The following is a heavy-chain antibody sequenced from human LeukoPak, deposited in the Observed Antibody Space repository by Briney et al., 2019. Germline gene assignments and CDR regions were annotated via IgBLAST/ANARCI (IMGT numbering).Heavy chain of an antibody. D-gene: IGHD3-22*01. CDR2: IKRKSDGGRT. CDR1: GFTCSNAW. CDR3: TTGHYDSSGYYAYYFDY. Sequence: GGSLRLSCTASGFTCSNAWMSWFRQAPGKGLEWVGRIKRKSDGGRTDYAAPLKGRFTISRDDSKNTLYLQMNSLKAEDTAVYYCTTGHYDSSGYYAYYFDYWGQGTLVTVSS. V-gene: IGHV3-15*01. J-gene: IGHJ4*02.